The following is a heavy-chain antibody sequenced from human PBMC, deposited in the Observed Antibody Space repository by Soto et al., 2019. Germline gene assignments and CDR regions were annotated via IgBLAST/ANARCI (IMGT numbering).Heavy chain of an antibody. J-gene: IGHJ6*02. Sequence: SVKVSCKASGGTFSSYAISWVRQAPGQGLEWMGGITPIFGTANYAQKFQGRVTITADESTSTAYMELSSLRSEDTAVYYCARDSEYYDILTGYPRGADYYYYGMDVWGQGTTVTVSS. V-gene: IGHV1-69*13. D-gene: IGHD3-9*01. CDR3: ARDSEYYDILTGYPRGADYYYYGMDV. CDR2: ITPIFGTA. CDR1: GGTFSSYA.